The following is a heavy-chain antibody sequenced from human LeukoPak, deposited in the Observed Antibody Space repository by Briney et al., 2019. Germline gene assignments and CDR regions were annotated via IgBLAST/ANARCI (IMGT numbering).Heavy chain of an antibody. V-gene: IGHV3-7*03. CDR3: GRDMDV. CDR1: GFTFSNYW. CDR2: IKEDGSEK. Sequence: GGSLRLSCAASGFTFSNYWMTWVRQAPGKGLEWVANIKEDGSEKYYVDCVKGRSTISRDNAKNSLYLQMNSLRAEDTAVYYCGRDMDVWGQGTTVTVSS. J-gene: IGHJ6*02.